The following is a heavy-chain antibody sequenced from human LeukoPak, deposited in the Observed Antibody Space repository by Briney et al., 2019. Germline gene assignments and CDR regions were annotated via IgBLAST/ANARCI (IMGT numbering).Heavy chain of an antibody. CDR1: GYTFTSYY. CDR3: AREAYYDSSGYTAEYFQH. D-gene: IGHD3-22*01. CDR2: INPSGGST. V-gene: IGHV1-46*01. J-gene: IGHJ1*01. Sequence: GASVKVSCEASGYTFTSYYMHWVRQAPGQGLEWMGIINPSGGSTSYAQKSQGRVAMTRDTSTSTVYMELSSLRSEDTAVYYCAREAYYDSSGYTAEYFQHWGQGTLVTVSS.